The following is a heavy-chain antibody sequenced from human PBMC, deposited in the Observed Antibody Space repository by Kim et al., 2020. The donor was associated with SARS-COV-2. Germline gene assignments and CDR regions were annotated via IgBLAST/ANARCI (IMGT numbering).Heavy chain of an antibody. CDR2: IIPIFGTA. CDR3: ARDEGDGYNSLPLDY. Sequence: SVKVSCKASGGTFSSYAISWVRQAPGQGLEWMGGIIPIFGTANYAQKFQGRVTITADESTSTAYMELSSLRSEDTAVYYCARDEGDGYNSLPLDYWGQGTLVTVSS. V-gene: IGHV1-69*13. D-gene: IGHD5-12*01. J-gene: IGHJ4*02. CDR1: GGTFSSYA.